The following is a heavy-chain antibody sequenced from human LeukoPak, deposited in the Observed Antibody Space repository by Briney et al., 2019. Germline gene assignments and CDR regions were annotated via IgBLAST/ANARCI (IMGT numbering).Heavy chain of an antibody. J-gene: IGHJ6*02. D-gene: IGHD6-13*01. CDR2: IYYSGST. V-gene: IGHV4-59*01. CDR1: GGSISDYY. Sequence: SETLTLTCTVSGGSISDYYWRWIRQPPGKGLEWIGYIYYSGSTNYNPSLKSRVTISVDTSKNQFSLKLSSVTAADTAVYYCARGKHSSSWYYYYGMDVWGQGTTVTVSS. CDR3: ARGKHSSSWYYYYGMDV.